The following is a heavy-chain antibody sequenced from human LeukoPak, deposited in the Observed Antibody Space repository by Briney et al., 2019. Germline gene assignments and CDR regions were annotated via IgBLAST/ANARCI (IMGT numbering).Heavy chain of an antibody. V-gene: IGHV4-61*01. J-gene: IGHJ4*02. CDR2: IYYSGST. CDR1: GGSISSSSYY. D-gene: IGHD6-6*01. CDR3: ARATYSSSSGTFDWDY. Sequence: SSETLSLTCTVSGGSISSSSYYWSWIRQPPGKGLEWIGYIYYSGSTNYNPSLKSRVTISVDTSKNQFSLKLSSVTAADTAVYYCARATYSSSSGTFDWDYWGQGTLVTVSS.